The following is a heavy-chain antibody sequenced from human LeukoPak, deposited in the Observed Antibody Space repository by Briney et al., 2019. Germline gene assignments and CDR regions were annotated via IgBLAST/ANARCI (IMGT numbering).Heavy chain of an antibody. CDR1: GGSISSGSYY. D-gene: IGHD1-26*01. Sequence: PSETLSLTCTVSGGSISSGSYYWSWIRQPAGKGLEWIGRIYTSGSTNYNPSLKSRFTISVDTSKNQFSLKLSSVTAADTAVYYCARVIGIVGATTLFRYYYYMDVWGKGTTVTVSS. J-gene: IGHJ6*03. CDR3: ARVIGIVGATTLFRYYYYMDV. V-gene: IGHV4-61*02. CDR2: IYTSGST.